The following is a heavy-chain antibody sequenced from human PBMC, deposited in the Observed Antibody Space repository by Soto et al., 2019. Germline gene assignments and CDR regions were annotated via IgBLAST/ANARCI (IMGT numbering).Heavy chain of an antibody. CDR1: GGSISSFY. Sequence: PSETLSLTCTVSGGSISSFYWSWIRQPPGKELEWIGYINYSGTTDYNPSLKSRVTISVDTSKYQFSLKLSSVTAADTAVYYCATYGSGLSYWGQGTLVTVSS. CDR2: INYSGTT. D-gene: IGHD3-10*01. J-gene: IGHJ4*02. V-gene: IGHV4-59*01. CDR3: ATYGSGLSY.